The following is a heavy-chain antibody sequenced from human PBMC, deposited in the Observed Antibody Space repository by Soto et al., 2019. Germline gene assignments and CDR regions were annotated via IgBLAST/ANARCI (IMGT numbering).Heavy chain of an antibody. CDR3: ARVTYGDHDYYFDY. D-gene: IGHD4-17*01. CDR1: GGSISSGDYY. CDR2: IYYSGST. V-gene: IGHV4-30-4*01. Sequence: QVQLQESGPGLVKPSQTLSLTCTVSGGSISSGDYYWSWIRQPPGKGLEWIGYIYYSGSTYYNPSPKSRVTRSVDTSKNQFPLELSSVTAADTAVYYCARVTYGDHDYYFDYWGQGTLVTVSS. J-gene: IGHJ4*02.